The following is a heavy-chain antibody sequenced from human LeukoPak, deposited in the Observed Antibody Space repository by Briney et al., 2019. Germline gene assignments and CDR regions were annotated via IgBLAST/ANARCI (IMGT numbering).Heavy chain of an antibody. J-gene: IGHJ4*02. CDR3: AREPSSGYYLDY. CDR2: ISGSGGNT. D-gene: IGHD3-22*01. Sequence: GGSLRLSCAASGFTFSSYAMSWVRQAPGKGLEWVSGISGSGGNTYYADSVKGRFTISRDNAKNSLYLQMNSLRAEDTAVYYCAREPSSGYYLDYWGQGTLVTVSS. V-gene: IGHV3-23*01. CDR1: GFTFSSYA.